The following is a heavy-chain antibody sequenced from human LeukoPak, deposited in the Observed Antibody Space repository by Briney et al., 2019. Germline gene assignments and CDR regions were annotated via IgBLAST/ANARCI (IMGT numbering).Heavy chain of an antibody. V-gene: IGHV3-23*01. CDR3: AKSNTVTPYYYYGMDV. CDR2: ISVSGGST. Sequence: GGSLRLSCAASGFTFSSYAMSWFRQAPGKGLEWVSTISVSGGSTYYADSVKGRFTISRDNSKNTLYLQMNSLRAEDTAVYYCAKSNTVTPYYYYGMDVWGQGTTVTVSS. CDR1: GFTFSSYA. D-gene: IGHD4-17*01. J-gene: IGHJ6*02.